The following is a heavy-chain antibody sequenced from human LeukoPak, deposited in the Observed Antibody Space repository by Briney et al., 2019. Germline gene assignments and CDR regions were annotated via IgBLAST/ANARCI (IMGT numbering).Heavy chain of an antibody. CDR1: GFTFSSYA. J-gene: IGHJ2*01. D-gene: IGHD3-22*01. Sequence: PGGSLRLSCVVSGFTFSSYAMSWVRQAPGKGLEWVSAIRGSGDSTYYADSVRGRFTISRDTSKNTLYLQLNSLRAEDTAVYYCATTYYESSGYLDWYFDLWGRGTLVTVSS. V-gene: IGHV3-23*01. CDR2: IRGSGDST. CDR3: ATTYYESSGYLDWYFDL.